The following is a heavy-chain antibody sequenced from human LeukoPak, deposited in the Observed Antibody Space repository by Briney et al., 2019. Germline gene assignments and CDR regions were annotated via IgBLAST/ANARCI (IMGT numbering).Heavy chain of an antibody. CDR1: GHTFTSYG. Sequence: GASVKVSCKASGHTFTSYGISWVRQAPGQGLEWMGWISAYNGNTNYAQKLQGRVTMTTDTSTSTAYMELRSLRSDDTAVYYCARRRRDGYNYNYYYYMDVWGKGTTVTVSS. CDR2: ISAYNGNT. V-gene: IGHV1-18*01. CDR3: ARRRRDGYNYNYYYYMDV. J-gene: IGHJ6*03. D-gene: IGHD5-24*01.